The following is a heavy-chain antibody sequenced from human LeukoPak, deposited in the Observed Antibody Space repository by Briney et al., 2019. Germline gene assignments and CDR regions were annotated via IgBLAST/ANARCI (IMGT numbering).Heavy chain of an antibody. D-gene: IGHD1-26*01. Sequence: PSETLSLTCTGSGGSISSYYWGWIRQPPGEGLEWIGYIYYSGSTNYNPSLKSRVTISVDTSKNQFSLKLSSVTAADTAVYYCARATVGATLFNPWGQGTLVTVSS. CDR1: GGSISSYY. CDR2: IYYSGST. J-gene: IGHJ5*02. V-gene: IGHV4-59*01. CDR3: ARATVGATLFNP.